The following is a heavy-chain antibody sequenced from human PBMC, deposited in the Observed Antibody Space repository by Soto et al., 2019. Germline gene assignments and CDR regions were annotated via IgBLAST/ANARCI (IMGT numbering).Heavy chain of an antibody. D-gene: IGHD3-3*01. J-gene: IGHJ3*02. CDR2: INPATGAA. CDR1: GYPVTAYY. Sequence: QLHLVQSGAVVKKPGASVTVSCSASGYPVTAYYMHWVRQAPGRGLEWMGGINPATGAAKYTQTFPGRGTMARGQSTSTGLMEMGGPTSEDPAGFYWGGGGGVGVAGSAAFDMWGQGTLVTVSS. V-gene: IGHV1-2*02. CDR3: GGGGGVGVAGSAAFDM.